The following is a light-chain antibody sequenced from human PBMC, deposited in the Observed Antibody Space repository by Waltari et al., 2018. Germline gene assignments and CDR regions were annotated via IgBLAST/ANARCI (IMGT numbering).Light chain of an antibody. CDR3: QQSYNLPIS. CDR1: QTISSS. Sequence: DIQMTQSPSSLSASVGDRVIITCRASQTISSSLNWYQQKPGKAPTLLISFASSLQAGVPSRFSGSGSATDFTLTITSLQPEDFAIYYCQQSYNLPISFGGGTKVEI. V-gene: IGKV1-39*01. CDR2: FAS. J-gene: IGKJ4*01.